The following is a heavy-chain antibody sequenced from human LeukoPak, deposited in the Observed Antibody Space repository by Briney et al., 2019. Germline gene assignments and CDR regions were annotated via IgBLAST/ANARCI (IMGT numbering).Heavy chain of an antibody. Sequence: ASVKVSCKASGYTFTDYYIHWVRQAPGQGLEWMGRTNPNTGGGSYAHKFQGRVTMTRDTSTSTAYMEMSSLRYDDTALYYCARDPYYGSSVGWFDPWGQGTLVTVSS. CDR3: ARDPYYGSSVGWFDP. J-gene: IGHJ5*02. CDR1: GYTFTDYY. V-gene: IGHV1-2*06. D-gene: IGHD3-22*01. CDR2: TNPNTGGG.